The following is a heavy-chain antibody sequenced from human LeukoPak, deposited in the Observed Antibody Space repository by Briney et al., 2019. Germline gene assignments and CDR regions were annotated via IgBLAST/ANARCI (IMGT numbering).Heavy chain of an antibody. CDR2: INHSGST. CDR3: ASDYVVPYYGLDD. Sequence: SETLSLTCAVYGGSFSGYYWSWTRQPPGKGLEWIGEINHSGSTNYNPSLKSRVTISVDTSKNQFSLKLSSVTAADTAVYYCASDYVVPYYGLDDWGQGTTVTVSS. CDR1: GGSFSGYY. D-gene: IGHD4/OR15-4a*01. J-gene: IGHJ6*02. V-gene: IGHV4-34*01.